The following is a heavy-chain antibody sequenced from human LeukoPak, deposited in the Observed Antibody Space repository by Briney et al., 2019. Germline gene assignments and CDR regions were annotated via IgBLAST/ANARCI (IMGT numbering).Heavy chain of an antibody. J-gene: IGHJ2*01. Sequence: ASVKVSCKASGYTFTGYYMHWVRQAPGQGLEWMGRINPNSGGTNYAQKFQGRVTMTRDTSISSAYMELSRLRSDDTAVYYCAREAVAGKSYWYFDLWGRGTLVTVSS. D-gene: IGHD6-19*01. CDR2: INPNSGGT. CDR1: GYTFTGYY. V-gene: IGHV1-2*06. CDR3: AREAVAGKSYWYFDL.